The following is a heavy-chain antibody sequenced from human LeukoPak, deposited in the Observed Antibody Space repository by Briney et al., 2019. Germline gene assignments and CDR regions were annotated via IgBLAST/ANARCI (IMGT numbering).Heavy chain of an antibody. J-gene: IGHJ6*02. CDR1: GSTFSTYG. D-gene: IGHD2-15*01. CDR2: ISSSSSTI. CDR3: ARQKAGCSGGSCYGMDV. V-gene: IGHV3-48*04. Sequence: GGSLRLSCAASGSTFSTYGMHWVRQAPGKGLEWVSYISSSSSTIYYADSVKGRFTISRDNAKNSLYLQMNSLRAEDTAVYYCARQKAGCSGGSCYGMDVWGQGTTVTVSS.